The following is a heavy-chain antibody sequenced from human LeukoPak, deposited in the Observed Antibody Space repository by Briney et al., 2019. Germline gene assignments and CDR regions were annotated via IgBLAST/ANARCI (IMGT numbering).Heavy chain of an antibody. V-gene: IGHV4-59*11. CDR1: VGSISTLY. J-gene: IGHJ3*02. CDR2: IHDIGST. CDR3: ARVPSGVTWWHGFDI. D-gene: IGHD2-15*01. Sequence: SETLSLTCTVSVGSISTLYGSWIRQPAGTGREWIGYIHDIGSTNYNPSLRPRVTISVDTSNNQFSLSLSSLAASATAVYYCARVPSGVTWWHGFDIWGQGTMVTVSS.